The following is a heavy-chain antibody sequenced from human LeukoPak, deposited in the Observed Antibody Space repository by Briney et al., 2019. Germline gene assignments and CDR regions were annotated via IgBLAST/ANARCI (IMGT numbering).Heavy chain of an antibody. CDR1: GGSISGYH. J-gene: IGHJ6*02. CDR2: IFTSGST. CDR3: ARDPGGAVISPDYYYGMDV. D-gene: IGHD4-23*01. V-gene: IGHV4-4*07. Sequence: PSETLSLTCSVSGGSISGYHWSWIRQRAGKGLGWIGRIFTSGSTSYNPSLKSRVTMSVDTSKNQFSLKLNSVTAADTAVYYCARDPGGAVISPDYYYGMDVWGQGTAVTVSS.